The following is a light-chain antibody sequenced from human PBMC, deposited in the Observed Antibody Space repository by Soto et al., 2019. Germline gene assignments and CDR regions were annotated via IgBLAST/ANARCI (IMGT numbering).Light chain of an antibody. CDR2: KAS. Sequence: DIQMTQPPSTLSASVGDSVTITCRASQSISSWLAWYQQKPGNPPNLLIYKASTLDSGVPSRFSGSGSGTEFTLTINSLHPDYFATYYCQQYYSRKTFSQGAKVQV. CDR1: QSISSW. J-gene: IGKJ1*01. CDR3: QQYYSRKT. V-gene: IGKV1-5*03.